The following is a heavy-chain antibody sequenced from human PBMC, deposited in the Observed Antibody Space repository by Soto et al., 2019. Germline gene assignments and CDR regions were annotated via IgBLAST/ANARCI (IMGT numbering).Heavy chain of an antibody. V-gene: IGHV3-66*01. CDR3: ARDGSGH. CDR1: GLTVSTNP. J-gene: IGHJ4*02. Sequence: EVQLVESGGGLVQPGGSLRLSCAASGLTVSTNPMSWVRQAPGKGLEWVSVIYTGGGTHYADAVKSRCTISRDNSKKTVTLQMNSLRPEDTAVYYCARDGSGHWGQGTLVTVSS. CDR2: IYTGGGT.